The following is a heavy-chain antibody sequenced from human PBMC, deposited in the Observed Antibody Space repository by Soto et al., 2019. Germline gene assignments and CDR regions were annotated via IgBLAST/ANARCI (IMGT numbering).Heavy chain of an antibody. CDR1: GFPLNTYA. Sequence: GGSLRLSCAASGFPLNTYAMSWVRQAPGKGLEWVSAISSSGAGTFYADTVKGRFTISKDSSKNTLYLQMNSLRAEDTVIYYCAKKGYCTGDACYAFDNWGQGTLVTVSS. CDR3: AKKGYCTGDACYAFDN. D-gene: IGHD2-8*02. J-gene: IGHJ4*02. CDR2: ISSSGAGT. V-gene: IGHV3-23*01.